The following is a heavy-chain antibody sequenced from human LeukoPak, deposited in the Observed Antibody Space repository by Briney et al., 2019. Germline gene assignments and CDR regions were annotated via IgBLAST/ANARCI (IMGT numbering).Heavy chain of an antibody. D-gene: IGHD3-22*01. Sequence: SQTLSLTCTVSGGSISSGDYYWSWIRQPPGKGLEWIGYIYYSGSTYYNPSLKSRVTISVDTSKNQFSLKLRSVTAADTAVYYCAREREDYCDSSGYKTWGQGTLVTVSS. V-gene: IGHV4-30-4*01. CDR2: IYYSGST. CDR1: GGSISSGDYY. CDR3: AREREDYCDSSGYKT. J-gene: IGHJ5*02.